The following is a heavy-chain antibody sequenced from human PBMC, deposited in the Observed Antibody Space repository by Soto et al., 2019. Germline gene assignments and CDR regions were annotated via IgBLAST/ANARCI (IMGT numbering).Heavy chain of an antibody. J-gene: IGHJ5*02. CDR2: INHTGGT. CDR1: GGDVIGHY. CDR3: ATRITVYGLLIPPFDP. Sequence: PFAIKSLTYTVYGGDVIGHYWNWISQTTGKGLEWIGEINHTGGTHYNPSLKSRVTMSVDTSKNQFSLRLSSVTAADTAIYYCATRITVYGLLIPPFDPCGQGPQVTVSS. D-gene: IGHD1-20*01. V-gene: IGHV4-34*01.